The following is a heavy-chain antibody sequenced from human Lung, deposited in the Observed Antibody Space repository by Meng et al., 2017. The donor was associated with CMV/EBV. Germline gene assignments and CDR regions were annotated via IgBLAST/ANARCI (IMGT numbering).Heavy chain of an antibody. V-gene: IGHV3-11*05. J-gene: IGHJ4*02. CDR1: GFTFRDYY. Sequence: QVQLVESGGXXVXPGXSLXRSCAASGFTFRDYYVSWIRQAPGKGLEWVSYISSSSSYTNYADSVKGRFTISRDNAKNSLYLQMNSLRAEDTAVYYCARSGHYYDSSGYYSPTGLFDYWGQGTLVTVSS. D-gene: IGHD3-22*01. CDR2: ISSSSSYT. CDR3: ARSGHYYDSSGYYSPTGLFDY.